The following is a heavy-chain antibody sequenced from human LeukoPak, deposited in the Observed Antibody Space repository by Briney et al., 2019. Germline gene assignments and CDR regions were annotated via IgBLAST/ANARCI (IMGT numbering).Heavy chain of an antibody. CDR2: VSGSGAHT. CDR1: GFTFSSYA. D-gene: IGHD6-19*01. Sequence: GGSLRLSCAASGFTFSSYAMTWVRQAPGKGLQWVSAVSGSGAHTYYADSVKGRFTISRDNAKNSLYLQMNSLRVEDTAVYYCAREAVAVSDAFDIWGQGTMVTVSS. J-gene: IGHJ3*02. V-gene: IGHV3-21*01. CDR3: AREAVAVSDAFDI.